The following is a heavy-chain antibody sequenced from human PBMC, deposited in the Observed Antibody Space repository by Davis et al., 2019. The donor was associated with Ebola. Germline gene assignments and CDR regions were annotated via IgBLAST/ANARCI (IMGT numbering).Heavy chain of an antibody. CDR2: IFYSGST. D-gene: IGHD4-17*01. Sequence: MPSETLSLTCTVSGGSISSGAYYWSWIRQPPGKGLEWIGFIFYSGSTYYNPSLKSRVTISLDTSKSHFSLKLRSVTAADTAVYYCARVWGADYGASFDSWGQGTLVTVSS. CDR3: ARVWGADYGASFDS. J-gene: IGHJ4*02. V-gene: IGHV4-61*03. CDR1: GGSISSGAYY.